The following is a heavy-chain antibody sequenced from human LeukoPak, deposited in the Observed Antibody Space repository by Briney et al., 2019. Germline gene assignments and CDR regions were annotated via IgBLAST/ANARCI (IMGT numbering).Heavy chain of an antibody. V-gene: IGHV3-21*01. CDR2: ISSSSSYI. J-gene: IGHJ4*02. CDR3: ALLSSSGWGEPSFFDC. Sequence: GGSLRLSCAASGLTFSSYSMNWVRQAPGKGLEWVSSISSSSSYIYYADSVKGRFTISRDNAKNSLYLQMNSVRAEDTAVYYCALLSSSGWGEPSFFDCWVQGTLVTVCS. CDR1: GLTFSSYS. D-gene: IGHD2/OR15-2a*01.